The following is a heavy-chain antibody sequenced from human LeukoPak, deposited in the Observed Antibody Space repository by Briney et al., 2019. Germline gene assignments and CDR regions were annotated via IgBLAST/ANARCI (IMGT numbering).Heavy chain of an antibody. CDR3: ARQYCSGGSCEGDAFDI. V-gene: IGHV4-34*01. CDR1: GGSFSGYY. CDR2: INHSGST. Sequence: PSETLSLTCAVYGGSFSGYYWSWIRQPPGKGLEWIGEINHSGSTNYNPSLKSRVTISVDTSKNQFSLKLSSVTAADTAVYYCARQYCSGGSCEGDAFDIWGQGTMVTVSS. J-gene: IGHJ3*02. D-gene: IGHD2-15*01.